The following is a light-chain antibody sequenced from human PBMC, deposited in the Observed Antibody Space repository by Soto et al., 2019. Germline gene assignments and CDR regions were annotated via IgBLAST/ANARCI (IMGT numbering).Light chain of an antibody. Sequence: QSAVTQPASVSGSPGQSITISCTGTGSDVGGYNYVSWYQQHPGKAPKLMIYEVSNRPSGVSNRFSGSKSGNTASLTISGLQAEDQAHYYCSLYTSSSTLVFGGGTKLTVL. J-gene: IGLJ2*01. CDR2: EVS. CDR1: GSDVGGYNY. CDR3: SLYTSSSTLV. V-gene: IGLV2-14*01.